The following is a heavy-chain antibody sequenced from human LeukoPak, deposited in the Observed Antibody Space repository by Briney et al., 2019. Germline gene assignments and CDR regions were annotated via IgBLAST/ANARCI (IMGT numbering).Heavy chain of an antibody. CDR2: ISSSSSYI. D-gene: IGHD4-11*01. CDR3: AILQSYYYGMDV. J-gene: IGHJ6*02. V-gene: IGHV3-21*01. Sequence: GESLRLSCAASGFTFSSYSMNWVRQAPGKGLEWVSSISSSSSYIYYADSVKGRFTISRDNAKNSLYLQMNSLRAEDTAVYYCAILQSYYYGMDVWGQGTTVTVSS. CDR1: GFTFSSYS.